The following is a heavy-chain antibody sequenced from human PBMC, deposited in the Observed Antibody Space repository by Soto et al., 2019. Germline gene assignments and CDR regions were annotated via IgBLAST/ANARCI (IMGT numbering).Heavy chain of an antibody. J-gene: IGHJ5*02. D-gene: IGHD3-22*01. CDR1: GFTSSSYA. CDR3: ARPKASSGYYYDGSYYWFDP. Sequence: PGGSLRLSCAASGFTSSSYAMHWVRQAPGKGLEWVAVISYDGSNKYYADSVKGRFTISRDNSKNTLYLQMNSLRAEDTAVYYCARPKASSGYYYDGSYYWFDPWGQGTLVTVSS. V-gene: IGHV3-30-3*01. CDR2: ISYDGSNK.